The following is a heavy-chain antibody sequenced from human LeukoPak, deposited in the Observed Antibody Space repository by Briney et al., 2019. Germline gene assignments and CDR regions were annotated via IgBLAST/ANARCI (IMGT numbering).Heavy chain of an antibody. Sequence: PGGSLRLSCATSGFTFSNYAMTWVRQAPGKGLEWVSAISGGGGSTYYEDSVKGRFAISRDNSKNTLYLQVSILGVEDTAVYYCARDQGTGYDFDAFDIWGHGTMVTVSS. V-gene: IGHV3-23*01. CDR1: GFTFSNYA. D-gene: IGHD5-12*01. CDR2: ISGGGGST. CDR3: ARDQGTGYDFDAFDI. J-gene: IGHJ3*02.